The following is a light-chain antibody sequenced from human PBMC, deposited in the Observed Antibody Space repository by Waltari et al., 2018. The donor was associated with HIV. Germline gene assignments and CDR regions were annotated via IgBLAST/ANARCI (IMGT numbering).Light chain of an antibody. J-gene: IGLJ2*01. V-gene: IGLV3-25*03. CDR1: GFPSRS. Sequence: SSALTQTPSVSVSPGQTATIPCFGAGFPSRSAHWYHPRAGQAPFLVIYQDHKRPSGISDRFSGSSSGTVVTLTINGVQTEDEGDYYCQTTDTNGVVVFGGGTKLTVL. CDR2: QDH. CDR3: QTTDTNGVVV.